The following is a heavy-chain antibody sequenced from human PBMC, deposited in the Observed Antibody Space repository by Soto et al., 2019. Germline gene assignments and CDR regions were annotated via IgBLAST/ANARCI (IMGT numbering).Heavy chain of an antibody. V-gene: IGHV3-53*02. CDR3: ARGPGGYYDY. Sequence: EMQVVETGGGLVQPGGSLRLSCADSGFSVINSYMTWVRLAPGMGLEWVSVIYSGGETLYADSVKGRFTISRDNSNNTLYLQMNSLRAEDTALYYCARGPGGYYDYWGQGTLVTVSS. J-gene: IGHJ4*02. CDR2: IYSGGET. D-gene: IGHD3-22*01. CDR1: GFSVINSY.